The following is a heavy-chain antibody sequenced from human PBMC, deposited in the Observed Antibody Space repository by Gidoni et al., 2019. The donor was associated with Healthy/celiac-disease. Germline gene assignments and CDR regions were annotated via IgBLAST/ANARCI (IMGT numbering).Heavy chain of an antibody. V-gene: IGHV4-61*01. D-gene: IGHD2-21*01. J-gene: IGHJ3*02. CDR1: GGSVSSGSYY. Sequence: QVQLQESGTGRVKPSETLSPTCTVSGGSVSSGSYYRSWVRQPPGKGLEWIGYIYYSGSTNYNPSLKSRVTISVDTSKNQFSLKLSSVTAADSAVYYCALCGGDCYYFAFDIWGQGTMVTVSS. CDR3: ALCGGDCYYFAFDI. CDR2: IYYSGST.